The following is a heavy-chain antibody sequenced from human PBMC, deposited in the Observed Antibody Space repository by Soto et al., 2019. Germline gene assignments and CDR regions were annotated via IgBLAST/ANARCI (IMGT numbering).Heavy chain of an antibody. CDR2: IYWDDDK. J-gene: IGHJ5*02. Sequence: QITLKESGPTLVTPTQTLTLTCTFSGFSLSTSGVGVGWIRQPPGKALEWLALIYWDDDKRYSPSLKSRLTITKDTSKNQVVLTMTNMDPVDTATYYCAHREIAVAGTRCVGGGSGNNWFDPWGQGTLVTVSS. CDR3: AHREIAVAGTRCVGGGSGNNWFDP. V-gene: IGHV2-5*02. CDR1: GFSLSTSGVG. D-gene: IGHD6-19*01.